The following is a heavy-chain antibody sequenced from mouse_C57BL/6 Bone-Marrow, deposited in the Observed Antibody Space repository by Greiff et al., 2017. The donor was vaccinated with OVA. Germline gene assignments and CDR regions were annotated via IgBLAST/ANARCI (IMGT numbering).Heavy chain of an antibody. CDR2: IYPGDGDT. CDR1: GYAFSSSW. V-gene: IGHV1-82*01. J-gene: IGHJ4*01. Sequence: QVQLQQSGPELVKPGASVKISCKASGYAFSSSWMNWVKQRPGKGLEWIGRIYPGDGDTNYNGKFKGKATLTADKSSSTAYMQLSSLPSEDSAVYVWARDDMDYWGQGTTVTVSS. CDR3: ARDDMDY.